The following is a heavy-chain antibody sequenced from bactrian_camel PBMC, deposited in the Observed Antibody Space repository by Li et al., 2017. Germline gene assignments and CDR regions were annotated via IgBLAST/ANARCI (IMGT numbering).Heavy chain of an antibody. V-gene: IGHV3S54*01. CDR3: AADRRAGSALLGEYDC. Sequence: HVQLVESGGGSVQAGGTLRLSCAASPHFANMEYMAWFRQAPGKEREGVAVINIRDGGDLYTSSVKGRFTISRDHATNTVWLQMNAVKPEDTAMYYCAADRRAGSALLGEYDCRGQGTQVTVS. J-gene: IGHJ4*01. CDR1: PHFANMEY. CDR2: INIRDGGD. D-gene: IGHD1*01.